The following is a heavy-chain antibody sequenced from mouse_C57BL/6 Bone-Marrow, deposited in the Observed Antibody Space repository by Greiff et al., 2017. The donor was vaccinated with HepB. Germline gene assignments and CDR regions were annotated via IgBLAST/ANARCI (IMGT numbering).Heavy chain of an antibody. CDR2: IDPSDSYT. D-gene: IGHD4-1*01. V-gene: IGHV1-69*01. CDR1: GYTFTNYW. CDR3: ASWGYAMDY. J-gene: IGHJ4*01. Sequence: QVQLQQPGAELVMPGASVKLSCKASGYTFTNYWMHWVKQRPGQGLEWIGEIDPSDSYTNYNQKFKGKSTLTVDKSSSTAYMQLSSLTSEDSAVYYCASWGYAMDYWGQGTSVTVSS.